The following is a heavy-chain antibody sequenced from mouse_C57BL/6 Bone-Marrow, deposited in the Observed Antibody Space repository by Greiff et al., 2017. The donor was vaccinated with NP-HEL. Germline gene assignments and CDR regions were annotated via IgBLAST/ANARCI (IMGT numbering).Heavy chain of an antibody. CDR2: INPSNGGT. Sequence: QVQLQQPGTELVKPGASVKLSCKASGYTFTSYWMHWVKQRPGQGLEWIGNINPSNGGTNYNEKFKSKATLTVDKSSSTAYMQLSSLTSEDSAVYYCARERVITAGWYFDVWGTGTTVTVSS. CDR1: GYTFTSYW. D-gene: IGHD1-1*01. V-gene: IGHV1-53*01. J-gene: IGHJ1*03. CDR3: ARERVITAGWYFDV.